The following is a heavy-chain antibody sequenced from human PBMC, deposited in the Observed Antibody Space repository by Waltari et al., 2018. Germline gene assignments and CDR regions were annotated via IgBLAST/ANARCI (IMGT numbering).Heavy chain of an antibody. CDR3: ARAATTVTNYYYYMDV. CDR1: GGSFSGYY. V-gene: IGHV4-34*01. Sequence: QVQLQQWGAGLLKPSETLSLTCAVYGGSFSGYYWSWIRQPPGKGLEWIGEINHSGSTNYNPSLKSRVTIAVDTSKNQFSLKLSSVTAADTAVYYCARAATTVTNYYYYMDVWGKGTTVTVSS. J-gene: IGHJ6*03. CDR2: INHSGST. D-gene: IGHD4-4*01.